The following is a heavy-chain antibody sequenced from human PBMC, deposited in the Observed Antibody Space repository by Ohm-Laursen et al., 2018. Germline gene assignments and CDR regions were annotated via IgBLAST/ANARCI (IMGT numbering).Heavy chain of an antibody. J-gene: IGHJ3*02. CDR2: ISGSGSRT. Sequence: SLRLSCAASGFTFSGYAMSWVRQAPGKGLEWVSGISGSGSRTYYADSVKGRFTISRDNSKNTVHLQMNSLRAEDTAVYYCAKVYYCSGGSCYSWELTNGFDIWGQGTMVTVSS. CDR1: GFTFSGYA. V-gene: IGHV3-23*01. D-gene: IGHD2-15*01. CDR3: AKVYYCSGGSCYSWELTNGFDI.